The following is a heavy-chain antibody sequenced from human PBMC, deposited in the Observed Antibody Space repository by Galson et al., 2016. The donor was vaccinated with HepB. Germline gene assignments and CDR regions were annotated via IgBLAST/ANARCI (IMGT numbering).Heavy chain of an antibody. CDR3: AREGSGSYYNPLDFYFYGMDV. CDR1: GGTFGRYA. J-gene: IGHJ6*02. D-gene: IGHD3-10*01. V-gene: IGHV1-69*13. CDR2: IIPVYGTA. Sequence: SVKVSCKASGGTFGRYAISWVRQAPGQGPEWMGGIIPVYGTANYAPSFQDRPTITADELTTTAYMELSTLRSEDTAVYYCAREGSGSYYNPLDFYFYGMDVWGQGTTVTVSS.